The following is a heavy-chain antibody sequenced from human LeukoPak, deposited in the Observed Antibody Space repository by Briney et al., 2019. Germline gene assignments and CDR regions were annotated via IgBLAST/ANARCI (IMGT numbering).Heavy chain of an antibody. J-gene: IGHJ4*02. Sequence: PGGSLRLSSAASGFTFSRYAMSWVRQAPGKGLEWVSAISGSGDSTYYADSVKGRFTISRDNSKNTLYLQMNSLGAEDTAVYYCGLRSISVAGSDYWGQGTRSPSPQ. CDR1: GFTFSRYA. CDR3: GLRSISVAGSDY. D-gene: IGHD6-19*01. CDR2: ISGSGDST. V-gene: IGHV3-23*01.